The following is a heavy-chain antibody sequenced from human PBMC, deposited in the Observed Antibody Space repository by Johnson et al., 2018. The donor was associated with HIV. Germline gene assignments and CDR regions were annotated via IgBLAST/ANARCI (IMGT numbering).Heavy chain of an antibody. Sequence: VQLVESGGGLVQPGRSLRLSSAASGFTFDDYAMHWVRQAPGKGLEWVSGISWNSGSIGYADSVKGRFTISRDNAKNSLYLQMNSLRAEDTALYYCARRYFDWLDAFDIWGQGTMVTVSS. CDR3: ARRYFDWLDAFDI. D-gene: IGHD3-9*01. V-gene: IGHV3-9*01. CDR2: ISWNSGSI. CDR1: GFTFDDYA. J-gene: IGHJ3*02.